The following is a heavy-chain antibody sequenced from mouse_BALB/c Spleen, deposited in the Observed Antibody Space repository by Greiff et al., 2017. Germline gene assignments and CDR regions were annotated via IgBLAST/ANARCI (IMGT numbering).Heavy chain of an antibody. CDR3: SRETYGHYYAMDY. D-gene: IGHD1-1*01. Sequence: QVQLKQSVRAFIKPSQSLSLTCIFSGFSITSCSYCWHWLRQPPGMWLVWMDSICSDYSFYYSLSIKRRSTISRDTSLNKFFIQLSSVTTEDTAMYYCSRETYGHYYAMDYWGQGTSVTVSS. J-gene: IGHJ4*01. CDR2: ICSDYSF. CDR1: GFSITSCSYC. V-gene: IGHV12-1-1*01.